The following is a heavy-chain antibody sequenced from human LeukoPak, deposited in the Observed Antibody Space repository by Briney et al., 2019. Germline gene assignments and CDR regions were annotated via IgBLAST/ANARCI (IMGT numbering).Heavy chain of an antibody. D-gene: IGHD3-10*01. CDR3: ARPERSGSYFLQV. J-gene: IGHJ4*02. CDR1: GDSISSSRDY. V-gene: IGHV4-39*01. CDR2: IYYSGST. Sequence: SETLSLTCTVSGDSISSSRDYWGWIRQPPGKGLEWIGSIYYSGSTDYNPSLKSRVTMSVETSKNQFSLNLSSVTAEDTAVYFCARPERSGSYFLQVWGQGTLVTVSS.